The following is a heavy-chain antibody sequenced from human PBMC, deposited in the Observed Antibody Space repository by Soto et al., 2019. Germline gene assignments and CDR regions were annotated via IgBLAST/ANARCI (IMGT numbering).Heavy chain of an antibody. Sequence: SETLSLTCAVYGGSFSGYYWSWIRQPPGKGLKWIGEINHSGSTIYIPSLKSRVTISVDTSKNLFSLKLSSVTAADTSVYYCARVAGYCSGGSCLRRFDYWGQGTLVTVS. D-gene: IGHD2-15*01. CDR3: ARVAGYCSGGSCLRRFDY. V-gene: IGHV4-34*01. CDR2: INHSGST. J-gene: IGHJ4*02. CDR1: GGSFSGYY.